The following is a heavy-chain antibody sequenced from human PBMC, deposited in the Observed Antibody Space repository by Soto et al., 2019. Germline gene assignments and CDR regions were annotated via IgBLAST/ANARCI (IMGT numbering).Heavy chain of an antibody. CDR1: GGTFSSYA. D-gene: IGHD4-17*01. Sequence: ASVKVSCKASGGTFSSYAISWVRQAPGQGLEWMGGIIPIFGTANYAQKFQGRVTITADESTSTAYMELSSLRSEDTAVYYCARQNNDYGDYYFDYWGQGTLVTVSS. CDR2: IIPIFGTA. V-gene: IGHV1-69*13. CDR3: ARQNNDYGDYYFDY. J-gene: IGHJ4*02.